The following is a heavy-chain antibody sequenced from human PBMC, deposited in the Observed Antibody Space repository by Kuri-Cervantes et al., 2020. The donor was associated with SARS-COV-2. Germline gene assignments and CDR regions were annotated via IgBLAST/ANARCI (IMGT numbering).Heavy chain of an antibody. V-gene: IGHV1-69*06. D-gene: IGHD3-22*01. CDR3: ARAPGDSTGYYFFY. J-gene: IGHJ4*02. CDR2: ITPIFGTA. Sequence: SVQVSCKASGGSFSNNAINWVRQAPGQGLEWIGGITPIFGTANYAQNLQGRVRITADTSTSTSYMDLSGLRSDDTAIYYCARAPGDSTGYYFFYWGQGTLVTVSS. CDR1: GGSFSNNA.